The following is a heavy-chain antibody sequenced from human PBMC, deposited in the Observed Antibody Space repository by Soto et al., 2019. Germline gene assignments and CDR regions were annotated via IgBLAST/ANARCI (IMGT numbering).Heavy chain of an antibody. CDR3: ARVKATLYRHYYFDY. Sequence: PSETLSLTCSVSGGTINSGDYFWSWIRQPPGKGLEWIGSIFYTGSTYYSPSLKSRASMSMDTSKKLFSLGLRSLTAADTAVYFCARVKATLYRHYYFDYWGQGTPVTVSS. D-gene: IGHD5-12*01. J-gene: IGHJ4*02. CDR1: GGTINSGDYF. CDR2: IFYTGST. V-gene: IGHV4-30-4*01.